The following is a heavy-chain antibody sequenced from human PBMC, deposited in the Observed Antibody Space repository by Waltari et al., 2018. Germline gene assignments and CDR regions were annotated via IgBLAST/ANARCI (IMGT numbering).Heavy chain of an antibody. V-gene: IGHV1-2*06. D-gene: IGHD3-10*01. CDR2: INPNSGGT. CDR1: GYTFTGYY. J-gene: IGHJ4*02. Sequence: QVQLVQSGAEVKKPGASVKVSCKASGYTFTGYYMHWVRQAPGQGLEWMGRINPNSGGTNYAQKFQGRVTMTRDTSISTAYMELSRLRSDDTAVYYCARVPLLWFGELFGIFDYWGQGTLVTVSS. CDR3: ARVPLLWFGELFGIFDY.